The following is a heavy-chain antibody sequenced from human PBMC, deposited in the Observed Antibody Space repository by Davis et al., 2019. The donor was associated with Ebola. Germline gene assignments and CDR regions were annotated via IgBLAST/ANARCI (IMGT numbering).Heavy chain of an antibody. D-gene: IGHD5-24*01. CDR2: ISYDGSNK. CDR3: ARDGGGWLQLRPYYFDY. V-gene: IGHV3-30-3*01. Sequence: GESLKISCAASGFTFSSSAIPWVRQAPGKGLERVAVISYDGSNKYYADSSKGRFTISRDNSKNTLYLQMNSLRAEDTAVYYCARDGGGWLQLRPYYFDYWGQGTLVGVSS. CDR1: GFTFSSSA. J-gene: IGHJ4*02.